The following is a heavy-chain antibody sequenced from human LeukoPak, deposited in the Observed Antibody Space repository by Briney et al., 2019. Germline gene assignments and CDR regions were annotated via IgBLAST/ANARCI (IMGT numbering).Heavy chain of an antibody. J-gene: IGHJ1*01. D-gene: IGHD3/OR15-3a*01. CDR3: ARDQFWAGTVYYFQH. Sequence: PSETLSLTCAVYGGSFSGYYWSWIRQPPGKGLEWIGEINHSGSTNYNPSLKSRVTISVDTSKNQFSLKLSSVTAADTAVYYCARDQFWAGTVYYFQHWGQGTLVTVSS. V-gene: IGHV4-34*01. CDR2: INHSGST. CDR1: GGSFSGYY.